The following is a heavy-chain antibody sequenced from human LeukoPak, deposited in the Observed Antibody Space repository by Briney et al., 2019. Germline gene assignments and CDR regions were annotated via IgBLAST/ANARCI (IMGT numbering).Heavy chain of an antibody. V-gene: IGHV3-30*18. CDR1: GFTFRTYG. CDR2: ISYDGSNK. J-gene: IGHJ4*02. D-gene: IGHD2-15*01. Sequence: GGSLRLSCAASGFTFRTYGMYWVRQAPGKGLEWVAVISYDGSNKYYADSVKGRFTISRDNSKNTLYLQMNSLRAEDTAVYYCAKPGTETDIVVVVAAPPPFDYWGQGTLVTVSS. CDR3: AKPGTETDIVVVVAAPPPFDY.